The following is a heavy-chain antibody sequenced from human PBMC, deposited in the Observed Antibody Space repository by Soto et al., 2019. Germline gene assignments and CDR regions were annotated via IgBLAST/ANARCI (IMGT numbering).Heavy chain of an antibody. D-gene: IGHD1-1*01. CDR2: ISYDGTNK. J-gene: IGHJ5*02. Sequence: GGSLRLSCAASGFSFSISPMHWVRQAPGKGPEWVALISYDGTNKFYADSVKGRFTISRDNSKSTLYLQVDSLRPEDAAVYYCARDPKASGGQHWAFNCCCTWRQRTLVSVSS. CDR1: GFSFSISP. V-gene: IGHV3-30-3*01. CDR3: ARDPKASGGQHWAFNCCCT.